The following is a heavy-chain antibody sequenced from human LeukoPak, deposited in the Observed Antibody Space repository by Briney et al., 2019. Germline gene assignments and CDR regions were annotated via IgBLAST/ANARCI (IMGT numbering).Heavy chain of an antibody. J-gene: IGHJ4*02. CDR3: ARGQGYSYGYRAFDY. V-gene: IGHV3-30*14. CDR2: ISSDGSNK. Sequence: GGSLRLSCAASGFTFSSYAMHWVRQAPGKGLEWVAVISSDGSNKYYADSMKGRFTISRDNSKNTLYLQMGSLRAEDMAVYYCARGQGYSYGYRAFDYWGQGTLVTVSS. CDR1: GFTFSSYA. D-gene: IGHD5-18*01.